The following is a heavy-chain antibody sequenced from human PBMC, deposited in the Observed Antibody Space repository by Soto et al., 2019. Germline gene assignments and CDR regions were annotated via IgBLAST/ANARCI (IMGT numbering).Heavy chain of an antibody. V-gene: IGHV4-34*01. D-gene: IGHD2-2*01. CDR2: INHSGST. J-gene: IGHJ6*03. CDR3: ARGVVVPAAMTYYYYYMDV. Sequence: PSETLSLTCAVYGGSFSGYYWSWIRQPPGKGLEWIGGINHSGSTNYNPSLKSRVTISVDTSKNQFSLKLSSVTAADTAVYYCARGVVVPAAMTYYYYYMDVWGKGTTVTVSS. CDR1: GGSFSGYY.